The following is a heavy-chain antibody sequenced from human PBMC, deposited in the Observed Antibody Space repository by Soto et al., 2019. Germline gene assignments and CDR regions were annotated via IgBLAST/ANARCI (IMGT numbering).Heavy chain of an antibody. CDR2: INAGNGNT. Sequence: ASVKVSCKASGYTFTSYAMHWVRQAPGQRLEWMGWINAGNGNTKYSQKFQGRVTITRDTSASTAYMELSSLRSEDTAVYYCARVPQAEWMVLGDYWGQGTLVTVSS. D-gene: IGHD6-19*01. J-gene: IGHJ4*02. CDR1: GYTFTSYA. V-gene: IGHV1-3*01. CDR3: ARVPQAEWMVLGDY.